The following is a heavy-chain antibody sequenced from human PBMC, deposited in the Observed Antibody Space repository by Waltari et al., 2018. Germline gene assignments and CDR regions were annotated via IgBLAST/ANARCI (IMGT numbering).Heavy chain of an antibody. CDR1: GFTFSSYA. D-gene: IGHD3-3*01. Sequence: EVQLLESGGGLVQPGGSLRLSCAASGFTFSSYAMSWVRQDPGKGRGLASAIGGSGGSTYYADSVKVRFTISRDNSKNTLYLQMNSLRAEDTAVYYCASLGGSGYPDSWGQGTLVTVSS. V-gene: IGHV3-23*01. J-gene: IGHJ5*01. CDR3: ASLGGSGYPDS. CDR2: IGGSGGST.